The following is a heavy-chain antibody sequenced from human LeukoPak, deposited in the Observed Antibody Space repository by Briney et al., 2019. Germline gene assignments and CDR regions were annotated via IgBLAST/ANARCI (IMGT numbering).Heavy chain of an antibody. CDR2: ITGSGSFV. D-gene: IGHD6-6*01. Sequence: GGSLRLSCAVSGFIFNNYIMNWVRQAPGKGLEWVSSITGSGSFVYYADSVKGRFTISRDNAKNSLFLQMNSLRAEDTAVYYCARDSSGPWFDHWGQGTLVIVSS. V-gene: IGHV3-21*01. CDR3: ARDSSGPWFDH. CDR1: GFIFNNYI. J-gene: IGHJ5*02.